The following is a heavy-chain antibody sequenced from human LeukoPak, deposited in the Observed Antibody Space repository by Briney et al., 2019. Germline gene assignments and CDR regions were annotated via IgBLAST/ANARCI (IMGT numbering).Heavy chain of an antibody. D-gene: IGHD6-19*01. Sequence: GGALRLSCAASGFKFSDRWMGWVRQAPGKGLEWVANIKKDGSDKYYVDSVKGRFTISRDNAKNSLYLQMNSLRAEDTAVYYCARDIRMAGIGAFDYWGQGTLVTVSS. CDR1: GFKFSDRW. V-gene: IGHV3-7*01. CDR3: ARDIRMAGIGAFDY. CDR2: IKKDGSDK. J-gene: IGHJ4*02.